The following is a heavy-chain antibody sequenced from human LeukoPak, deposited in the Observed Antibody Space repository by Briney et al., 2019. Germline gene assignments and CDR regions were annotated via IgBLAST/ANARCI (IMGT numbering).Heavy chain of an antibody. V-gene: IGHV4-59*01. D-gene: IGHD2-2*01. J-gene: IGHJ4*02. CDR1: GGSISSYY. Sequence: SETLSLTCTVSGGSISSYYWSWIRQPPGKGLEWLGYIYYSGSTNYNPSLKSRVTISVDTSKNQFSLKLSSVTAADTAVYYCARVPMGYCSSTSCLLFDYWGQGTLVTVSS. CDR3: ARVPMGYCSSTSCLLFDY. CDR2: IYYSGST.